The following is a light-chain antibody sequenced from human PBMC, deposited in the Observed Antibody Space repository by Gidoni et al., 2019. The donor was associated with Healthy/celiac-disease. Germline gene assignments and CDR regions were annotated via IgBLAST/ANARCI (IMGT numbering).Light chain of an antibody. CDR3: QQSYSTPSIT. CDR1: QSISSY. Sequence: DIQMTQSPSSLSASVGDRVTITCRASQSISSYLNWYQQKPGKAPKLLIYAASSLRSGVPSRFSGSGSGTDFTLTISSLQPEDFATDYCQQSYSTPSITFGQGTRLEIK. J-gene: IGKJ5*01. V-gene: IGKV1-39*01. CDR2: AAS.